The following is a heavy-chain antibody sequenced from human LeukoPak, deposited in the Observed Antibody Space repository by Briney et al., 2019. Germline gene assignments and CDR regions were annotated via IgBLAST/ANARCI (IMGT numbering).Heavy chain of an antibody. D-gene: IGHD6-19*01. CDR1: GGSISSYY. CDR2: IYYSGST. Sequence: SETLSLTCTVSGGSISSYYWSWLRQPPGKGLEWIGYIYYSGSTNYNPSLKSRVTISVDTSKNQFSLKLSSVTAADTAVYYCAREYSSGWQNYYYYYMDVWGKGTTVTVSS. CDR3: AREYSSGWQNYYYYYMDV. V-gene: IGHV4-59*01. J-gene: IGHJ6*03.